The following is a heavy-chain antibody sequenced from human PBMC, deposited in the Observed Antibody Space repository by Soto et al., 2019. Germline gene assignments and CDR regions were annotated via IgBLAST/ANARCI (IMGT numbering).Heavy chain of an antibody. CDR1: GFSFTSYA. D-gene: IGHD1-26*01. J-gene: IGHJ4*02. Sequence: EVQLLESGGGLVRPGGSLRLSCAASGFSFTSYALSWVRQAPGKGLEWVSTISGSDGKTYYADSVKGRFSISRDTSKTTLYLQMNSLRVEETAVYYCARWSFLDYWGQGTRVTVS. V-gene: IGHV3-23*01. CDR3: ARWSFLDY. CDR2: ISGSDGKT.